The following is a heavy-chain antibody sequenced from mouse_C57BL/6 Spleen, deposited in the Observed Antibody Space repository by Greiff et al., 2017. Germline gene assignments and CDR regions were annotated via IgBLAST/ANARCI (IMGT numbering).Heavy chain of an antibody. Sequence: VKLQQSDAELVKPGASVKISCKVSGYTFTDHTIHWMKQRPEQGLEWIGYIYPRDGSSKYNEKFKGKATLTADKSSSTAYMQLNSLTSEDSAVYFCARVLRYQRYFDVWGTGTTVTVSS. CDR3: ARVLRYQRYFDV. D-gene: IGHD1-1*01. J-gene: IGHJ1*03. CDR1: GYTFTDHT. CDR2: IYPRDGSS. V-gene: IGHV1-78*01.